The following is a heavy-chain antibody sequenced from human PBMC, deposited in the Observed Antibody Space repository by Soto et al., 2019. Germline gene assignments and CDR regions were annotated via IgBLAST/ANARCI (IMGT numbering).Heavy chain of an antibody. D-gene: IGHD6-19*01. J-gene: IGHJ4*02. CDR3: ARESSGKYYFDY. Sequence: GGSLRLSCAASGFTFSSYGMHWVRQAPGKGLEWVAVIWYDGSNKYYADSVKGRFTISRDNSKNTLYLQMNSLRAEDTAVYYCARESSGKYYFDYWGQGTLVTVSS. CDR1: GFTFSSYG. V-gene: IGHV3-33*01. CDR2: IWYDGSNK.